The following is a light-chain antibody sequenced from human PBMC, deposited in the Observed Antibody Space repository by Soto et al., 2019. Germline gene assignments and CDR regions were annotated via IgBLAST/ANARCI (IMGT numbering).Light chain of an antibody. CDR2: AAS. J-gene: IGKJ5*01. Sequence: DIQLTQSPSFLSASVGDRVTITCRASQDINTYLAWYQQKPGKAPKLLIFAASTLQNGVPSRFSGSGSGTEFPVTITSLQPEDFATYYWQQRKSYPITFGQGTRLEIK. CDR1: QDINTY. V-gene: IGKV1-9*01. CDR3: QQRKSYPIT.